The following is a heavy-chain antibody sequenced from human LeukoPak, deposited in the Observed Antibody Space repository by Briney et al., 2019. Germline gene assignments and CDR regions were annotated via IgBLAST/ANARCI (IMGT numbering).Heavy chain of an antibody. D-gene: IGHD3-10*01. J-gene: IGHJ4*02. CDR1: GGSFSGYY. V-gene: IGHV4-34*01. CDR2: INHSGST. Sequence: SETLSLTCAAYGGSFSGYYWSRIRQPPGKGLEWIGEINHSGSTNYNPSLKSRVTISVDTSKNQFSLKLSSVTAADTAVYYCARGRVVRGVMAYWGQGTPVTVSS. CDR3: ARGRVVRGVMAY.